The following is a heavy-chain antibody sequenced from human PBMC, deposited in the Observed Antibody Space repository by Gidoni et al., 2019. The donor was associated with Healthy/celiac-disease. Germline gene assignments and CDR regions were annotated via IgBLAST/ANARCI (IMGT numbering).Heavy chain of an antibody. D-gene: IGHD1-26*01. J-gene: IGHJ4*02. V-gene: IGHV4-31*03. CDR3: ARALRGQWELRRYFDY. Sequence: QVQLQESGPGLVKPSQTLSLTCPVSGGSISRGGYYWSWIRQHPGTGLEWIGYIYYSGSTYYNPSLKSRVTISVDTSKNQFSLKLSSVTAADTAVYYCARALRGQWELRRYFDYWGQGTLVTVSS. CDR1: GGSISRGGYY. CDR2: IYYSGST.